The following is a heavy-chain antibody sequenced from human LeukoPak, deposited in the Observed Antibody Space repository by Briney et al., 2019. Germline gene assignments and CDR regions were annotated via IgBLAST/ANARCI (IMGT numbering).Heavy chain of an antibody. CDR1: GGSISSYY. CDR2: IYYSGST. J-gene: IGHJ3*02. CDR3: ARDPAQLGAFDI. V-gene: IGHV4-59*01. D-gene: IGHD5-24*01. Sequence: SETLSLTCTVSGGSISSYYWSWTRQPPGMGLKWMMYIYYSGSTNYNPSLKSRVTISVDTSKTQFSLKLSSVTAADTAVYYCARDPAQLGAFDIWGQGTMVSVSS.